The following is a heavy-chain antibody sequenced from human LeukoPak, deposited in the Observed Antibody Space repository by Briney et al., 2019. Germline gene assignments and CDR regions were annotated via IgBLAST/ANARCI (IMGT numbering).Heavy chain of an antibody. V-gene: IGHV4-39*01. J-gene: IGHJ4*02. CDR1: GFTFSSYE. Sequence: GSLRLSCAASGFTFSSYEMNWIRQPPGKGLEYIGSYSGSTYYNPSLKSRVTISVDTSKKQFSLKLSSVTAADTAVYYCARSSYGAGSKPYWVDYWGQGTLVTVSS. CDR2: YSGST. D-gene: IGHD3-10*01. CDR3: ARSSYGAGSKPYWVDY.